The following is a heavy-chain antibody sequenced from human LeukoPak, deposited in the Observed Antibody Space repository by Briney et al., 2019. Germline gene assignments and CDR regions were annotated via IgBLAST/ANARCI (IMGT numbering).Heavy chain of an antibody. CDR1: GGPISSSRYY. D-gene: IGHD3-10*01. J-gene: IGHJ4*02. CDR2: IYYSGST. CDR3: ASFSGGFGFDY. Sequence: SETLSPTCTVSGGPISSSRYYWGWIRQPPGKGLEWIGSIYYSGSTYYNPSLKSRVTISVDTSKNQFSLKLSSVTAADTAVYYCASFSGGFGFDYWGQGTLVTVSS. V-gene: IGHV4-39*01.